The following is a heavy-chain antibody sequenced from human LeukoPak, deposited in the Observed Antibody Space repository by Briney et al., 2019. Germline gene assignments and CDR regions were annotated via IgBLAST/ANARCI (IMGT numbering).Heavy chain of an antibody. CDR1: GGFITSRH. V-gene: IGHV4-59*11. D-gene: IGHD6-19*01. CDR3: ATGGSCWPFDF. CDR2: VFYTGSS. Sequence: SEPLSLTCTVSGGFITSRHWSWIRQPPGKVLEWIGSVFYTGSSNSNPSLSGRVTVSVDTSKSQFSLKLSSVTAADTAVYYCATGGSCWPFDFWGQGTLVTVSS. J-gene: IGHJ4*02.